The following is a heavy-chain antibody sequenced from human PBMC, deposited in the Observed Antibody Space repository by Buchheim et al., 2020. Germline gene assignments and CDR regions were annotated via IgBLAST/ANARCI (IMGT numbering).Heavy chain of an antibody. CDR3: ARGGWTNGYS. CDR1: GDSISRDQYS. CDR2: IYHSGNT. J-gene: IGHJ4*02. Sequence: QLHLQESGSGLVKPSQTLSLTCTVSGDSISRDQYSWGWIRQPPGKGLEWIGYIYHSGNTYYNSSLRSRVAISVDSSRHQFSPNLTSVTAADTAVYYCARGGWTNGYSWGQGIL. V-gene: IGHV4-30-2*01. D-gene: IGHD5-24*01.